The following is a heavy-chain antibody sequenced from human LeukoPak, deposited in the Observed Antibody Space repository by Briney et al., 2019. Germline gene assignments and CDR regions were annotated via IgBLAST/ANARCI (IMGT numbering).Heavy chain of an antibody. D-gene: IGHD5-12*01. Sequence: GGSLRLSCAASGFTFSSYSMNWVRQAPGKGLEWVSSISSSSSYIYYADSVKGRFTISRDNAKNSLYLQMNSLRAEDTAVYYCARVDFRCGYVFDYWGQGTLVTVSS. V-gene: IGHV3-21*01. J-gene: IGHJ4*02. CDR2: ISSSSSYI. CDR3: ARVDFRCGYVFDY. CDR1: GFTFSSYS.